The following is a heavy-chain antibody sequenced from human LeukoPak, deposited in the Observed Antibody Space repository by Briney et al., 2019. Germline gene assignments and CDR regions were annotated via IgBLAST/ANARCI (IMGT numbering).Heavy chain of an antibody. CDR2: IYPGDSDT. Sequence: GESLQISCKGSGYSFTSYWIGWVRQMPGKGLGWMGIIYPGDSDTRYSPSFQGQVTISADKSISTAYLQWSSLKASDTAMYYCAGYYGSGSYDVAFDIWGQGTMVTVSS. J-gene: IGHJ3*02. D-gene: IGHD3-10*01. CDR3: AGYYGSGSYDVAFDI. V-gene: IGHV5-51*01. CDR1: GYSFTSYW.